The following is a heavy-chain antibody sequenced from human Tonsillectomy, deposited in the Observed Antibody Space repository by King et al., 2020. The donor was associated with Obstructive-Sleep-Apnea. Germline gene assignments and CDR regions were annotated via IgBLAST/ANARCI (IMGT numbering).Heavy chain of an antibody. V-gene: IGHV1-46*03. J-gene: IGHJ4*02. CDR1: GYTFTSYY. D-gene: IGHD2-21*02. CDR2: INPSDGST. Sequence: QLVQSGADVKKPGASVRVSCKASGYTFTSYYMHWVRQAPGQGLEWVGLINPSDGSTIYPQRFQGRVTMTRDTSTSTGYMEVGSLRSEDTAVYYCARDFVMVTNTRGFEYWGQGTLVTVSS. CDR3: ARDFVMVTNTRGFEY.